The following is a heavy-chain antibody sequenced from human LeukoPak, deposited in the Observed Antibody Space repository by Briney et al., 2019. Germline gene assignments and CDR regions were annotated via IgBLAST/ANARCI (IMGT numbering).Heavy chain of an antibody. J-gene: IGHJ4*02. D-gene: IGHD5-24*01. Sequence: GASVKVSCKASGYTFTSYAISWVRQAPGQRLEWMGGIIPIFGTANYAQKFQGRVTITTDESTSTAYMELSSLRSEDTAVYYCARGGPIGRFDYWGQGTLVTVSS. CDR1: GYTFTSYA. V-gene: IGHV1-69*05. CDR3: ARGGPIGRFDY. CDR2: IIPIFGTA.